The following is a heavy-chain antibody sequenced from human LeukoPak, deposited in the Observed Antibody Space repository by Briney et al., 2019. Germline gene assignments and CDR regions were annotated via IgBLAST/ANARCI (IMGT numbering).Heavy chain of an antibody. J-gene: IGHJ6*03. CDR1: GFTFSSYW. V-gene: IGHV3-7*01. CDR2: IKQDGSEK. CDR3: ATYIAAAGPQPYYYYYYMDV. D-gene: IGHD6-13*01. Sequence: GGSLRLSCAASGFTFSSYWMSWVRQAPGKGLEWVANIKQDGSEKYYVDSVKGRLTISRDNAKNSLYLQMNSLRAEDTAVYYCATYIAAAGPQPYYYYYYMDVWGKGTTVTVSS.